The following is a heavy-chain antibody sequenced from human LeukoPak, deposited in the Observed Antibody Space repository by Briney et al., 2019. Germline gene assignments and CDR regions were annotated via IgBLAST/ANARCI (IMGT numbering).Heavy chain of an antibody. D-gene: IGHD4-17*01. CDR1: GGSISSGSYY. CDR2: IYSSGST. CDR3: ARGGINGDYVGWFDP. V-gene: IGHV4-61*02. Sequence: SETLSLTCTVSGGSISSGSYYWSWIRQPAGKGLEWIGRIYSSGSTNYNPSLKSRVTISVDTSKNQFSLKLSSVTAADTAVYYCARGGINGDYVGWFDPWGQGTLVTVSS. J-gene: IGHJ5*02.